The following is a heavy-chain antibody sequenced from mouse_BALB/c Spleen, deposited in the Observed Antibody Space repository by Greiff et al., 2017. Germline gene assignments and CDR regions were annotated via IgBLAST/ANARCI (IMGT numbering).Heavy chain of an antibody. D-gene: IGHD2-10*02. J-gene: IGHJ4*01. CDR2: IWSDGST. V-gene: IGHV2-6-2*01. CDR1: GFSLTSYG. Sequence: QVQLKESGPDLVAPSQSLSITCTVSGFSLTSYGVHWVRQPPGKGLEWLVVIWSDGSTTYNSALKSRLSISKDNSKSQVFLKMNSLQTDDTAMYYCARQYGNYPYAMDYWGQGTSVTVSS. CDR3: ARQYGNYPYAMDY.